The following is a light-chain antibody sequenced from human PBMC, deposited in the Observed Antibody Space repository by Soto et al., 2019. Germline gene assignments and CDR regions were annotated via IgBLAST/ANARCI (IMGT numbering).Light chain of an antibody. CDR2: DSS. V-gene: IGKV3-20*01. CDR3: QQYGGVPLT. Sequence: ENVLTQSPGTLSLSPGKRATLSCRASQSVDSSSLAWYQQKPGQAPRLLIYDSSTRATGIPDRFSGSGSGTDFTLIISRLEPEDFAVYYCQQYGGVPLTFGGGTKVEIK. CDR1: QSVDSSS. J-gene: IGKJ4*01.